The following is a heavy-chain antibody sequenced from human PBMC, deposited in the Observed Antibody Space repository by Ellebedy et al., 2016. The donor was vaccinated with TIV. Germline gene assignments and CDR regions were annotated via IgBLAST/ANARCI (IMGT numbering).Heavy chain of an antibody. CDR3: TRTQFTSGGSCYSL. D-gene: IGHD2-15*01. Sequence: LSLTCAAPGFTFSSYSMNWVRPAPGKGLEWVSYISSSSNTIYYADSVKGRFTVSRDNAKNSLYLQMNSLRAEDTAVYYCTRTQFTSGGSCYSLWGQGTLVTVSS. V-gene: IGHV3-48*01. J-gene: IGHJ4*02. CDR2: ISSSSNTI. CDR1: GFTFSSYS.